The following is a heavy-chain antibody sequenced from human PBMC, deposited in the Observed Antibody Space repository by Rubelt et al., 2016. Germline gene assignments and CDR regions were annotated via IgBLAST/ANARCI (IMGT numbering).Heavy chain of an antibody. CDR2: IYYSGST. V-gene: IGHV4-39*07. D-gene: IGHD2-2*01. CDR1: GGSISSSSYY. Sequence: QLQLQESGPGLVKPSETLSLTCTVSGGSISSSSYYWGWIRQPPGKGLEWIGSIYYSGSTNYNPSLKSRVTISVDTSKNQFSLKLSSVTAADTAVYYCARAVVVVPVLYYYYYMDVWGKGTTVTVSS. CDR3: ARAVVVVPVLYYYYYMDV. J-gene: IGHJ6*03.